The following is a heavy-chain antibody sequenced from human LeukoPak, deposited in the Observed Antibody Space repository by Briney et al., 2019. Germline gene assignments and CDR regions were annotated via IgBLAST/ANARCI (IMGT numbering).Heavy chain of an antibody. D-gene: IGHD3-22*01. CDR3: ATYSSLNRREFQF. Sequence: GGSLRLSCAASGFTFSSYNMNWVRQAPGKGLQWVANIKTDGSEKYYVDSVKGRFTISRDNAKNSLYLQMNSLRAEDTAVYYCATYSSLNRREFQFWGQGTLLTVSS. J-gene: IGHJ1*01. CDR2: IKTDGSEK. CDR1: GFTFSSYN. V-gene: IGHV3-7*01.